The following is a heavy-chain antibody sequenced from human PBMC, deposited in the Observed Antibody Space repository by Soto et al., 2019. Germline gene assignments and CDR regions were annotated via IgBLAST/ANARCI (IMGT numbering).Heavy chain of an antibody. J-gene: IGHJ5*02. V-gene: IGHV3-21*01. CDR2: ISSNSAYI. CDR3: TRDASRDSSARGWFDP. CDR1: GFTFRSFT. Sequence: LRLSCAASGFTFRSFTMNWVRQAPGKGLEWVSTISSNSAYICYTDALRGRFTISRDNAKNSLHLQMNSLRAEDTAVYYCTRDASRDSSARGWFDPWGPGTLVTVS. D-gene: IGHD6-13*01.